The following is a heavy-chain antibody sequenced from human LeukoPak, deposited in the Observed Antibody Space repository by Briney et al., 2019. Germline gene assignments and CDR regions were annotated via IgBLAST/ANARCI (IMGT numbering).Heavy chain of an antibody. Sequence: GRSLRLSCAASGFIFSDSPIHWVRQASGNGLEWVGRVRSKDDGYATGYAASVKGRFTISRDDSKNMVYLQMNSLKTEDTAVYYCTRQPQGTGTVDYWGQGTLVTVSS. D-gene: IGHD3/OR15-3a*01. CDR2: VRSKDDGYAT. J-gene: IGHJ4*01. CDR3: TRQPQGTGTVDY. V-gene: IGHV3-73*01. CDR1: GFIFSDSP.